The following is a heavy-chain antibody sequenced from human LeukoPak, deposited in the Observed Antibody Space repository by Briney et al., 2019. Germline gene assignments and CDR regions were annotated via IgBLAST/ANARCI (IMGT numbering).Heavy chain of an antibody. J-gene: IGHJ4*02. CDR2: IYYSGST. CDR1: GGSISSYY. CDR3: ARGVTYYYDSSGYTPDL. D-gene: IGHD3-22*01. V-gene: IGHV4-59*06. Sequence: SETLSLTCTVSGGSISSYYWSWIRQHPGKGLEWIGYIYYSGSTYYNPSLKSRVTISVDTSKNQFSLKLSSVTAADTAVYYCARGVTYYYDSSGYTPDLWGQGTLVTVSS.